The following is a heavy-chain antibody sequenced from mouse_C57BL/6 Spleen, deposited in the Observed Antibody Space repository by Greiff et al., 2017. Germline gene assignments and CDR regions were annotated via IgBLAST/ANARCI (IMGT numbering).Heavy chain of an antibody. J-gene: IGHJ4*01. CDR2: IYPRSGNT. V-gene: IGHV1-81*01. D-gene: IGHD1-1*01. Sequence: QVQLKESGAELARPGASVKLSCKASGYTFTSYGISWVKQRTGQGLEWIGEIYPRSGNTYYNEKFKGKATLTADKSSSTAYMELRSLTSEDSAVYFCARFTTVVEGDAMDYWGQGTSGTVSS. CDR3: ARFTTVVEGDAMDY. CDR1: GYTFTSYG.